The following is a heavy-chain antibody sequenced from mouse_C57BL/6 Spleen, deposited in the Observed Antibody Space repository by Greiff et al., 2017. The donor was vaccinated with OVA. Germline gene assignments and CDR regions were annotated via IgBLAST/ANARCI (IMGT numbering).Heavy chain of an antibody. CDR1: GFTFSSYA. D-gene: IGHD5-1*01. CDR3: ARDEYPFAY. Sequence: EVKVEESGGGLVKPGGSLKLSCAASGFTFSSYAMSWVRQTPEKRLEWVATISDGGSYTYYPDNVKGRFTISRDNAKNNLYLQMSHLKSEDTAMYYCARDEYPFAYWGQGTLVTVSA. CDR2: ISDGGSYT. V-gene: IGHV5-4*01. J-gene: IGHJ3*01.